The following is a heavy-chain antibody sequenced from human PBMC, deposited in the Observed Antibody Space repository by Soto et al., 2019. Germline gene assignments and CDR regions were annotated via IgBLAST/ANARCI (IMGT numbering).Heavy chain of an antibody. CDR1: GFTFSTYR. CDR2: ISSDTSNI. Sequence: PGGSLRLSCADSGFTFSTYRMHWVRQAPGKGLEWVPYISSDTSNIAYADSVKGRFTISRDNAKNSLFLQMNSLRAEDTAVYYCATYYGSGSYFPDHYYYGMDVWGQGTTVTVSS. V-gene: IGHV3-48*01. J-gene: IGHJ6*02. D-gene: IGHD3-10*01. CDR3: ATYYGSGSYFPDHYYYGMDV.